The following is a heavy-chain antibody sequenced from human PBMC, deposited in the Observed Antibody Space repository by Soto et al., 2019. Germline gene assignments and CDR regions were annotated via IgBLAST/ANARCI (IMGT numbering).Heavy chain of an antibody. CDR1: RFTFSTYE. V-gene: IGHV3-9*01. J-gene: IGHJ5*02. CDR3: AKDNAHQGITPTFDP. Sequence: PGGSLRLSCAASRFTFSTYEMNWVRQAPGKGLEWVSGISWNSGSVGYADSVKGRLTISRDNAKNSLYLQMNSLRAEDTALYYCAKDNAHQGITPTFDPWGQGTLVTVSS. D-gene: IGHD3-16*01. CDR2: ISWNSGSV.